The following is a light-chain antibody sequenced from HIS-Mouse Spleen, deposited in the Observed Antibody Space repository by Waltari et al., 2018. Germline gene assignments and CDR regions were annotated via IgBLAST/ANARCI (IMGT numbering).Light chain of an antibody. CDR3: QVWDSSSDRV. J-gene: IGLJ1*01. Sequence: SYVLTQPPSVSVAPGQTARLTCGGNNLGRKSVHWYQQKPGQAPVLVVYDDSDWPSGIPERFSGSNSGNTATLTISRVEAGDEADYYCQVWDSSSDRVFGTGTKVTVL. V-gene: IGLV3-21*02. CDR1: NLGRKS. CDR2: DDS.